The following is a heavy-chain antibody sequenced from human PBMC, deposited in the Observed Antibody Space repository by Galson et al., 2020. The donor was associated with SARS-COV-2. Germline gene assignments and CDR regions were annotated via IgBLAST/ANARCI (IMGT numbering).Heavy chain of an antibody. CDR3: ARRGGTVTTQHFDL. CDR1: VGSIRPTGTF. D-gene: IGHD4-17*01. Sequence: PSKTRSPTGPVPVGSIRPTGTFGAGIRQPQGRGRKGMGPTNFTGPTYYNPSLRSRVTISVDTSKNQFSLKLNSLTAADTAVYYCARRGGTVTTQHFDLWGRGTLVTVSS. J-gene: IGHJ2*01. CDR2: TNFTGPT. V-gene: IGHV4-39*01.